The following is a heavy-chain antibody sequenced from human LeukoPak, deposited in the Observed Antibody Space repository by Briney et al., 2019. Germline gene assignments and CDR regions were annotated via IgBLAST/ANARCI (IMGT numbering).Heavy chain of an antibody. V-gene: IGHV3-7*01. CDR1: GFTFSNYA. CDR3: ARDTITMIEVAYWYFDL. Sequence: GGSLRLSCAASGFTFSNYAMHWVRQAPGKGLEWVANINQDESETYYVESVKGRFTISRDNAKNSLYLQMNSLRAEDMAVYYCARDTITMIEVAYWYFDLWGRGTLVTVSS. CDR2: INQDESET. J-gene: IGHJ2*01. D-gene: IGHD3-22*01.